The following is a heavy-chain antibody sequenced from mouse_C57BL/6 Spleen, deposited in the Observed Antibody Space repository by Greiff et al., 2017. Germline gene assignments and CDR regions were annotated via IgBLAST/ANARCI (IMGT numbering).Heavy chain of an antibody. CDR2: IRNKANGYTT. CDR3: ARYMATVVARGYFDV. V-gene: IGHV7-3*01. CDR1: GFTFTDYY. D-gene: IGHD1-1*01. Sequence: EVKLMESGGGLVQPGGSLSLSCAASGFTFTDYYMSWVRQPPGKALEWLGFIRNKANGYTTEYSASVKGRFTISRDNSQSILYLQMNALRAEDSATYYCARYMATVVARGYFDVWGTGTTVTVSS. J-gene: IGHJ1*03.